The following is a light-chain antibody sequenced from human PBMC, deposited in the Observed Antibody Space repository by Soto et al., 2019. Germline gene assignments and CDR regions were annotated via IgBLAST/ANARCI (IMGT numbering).Light chain of an antibody. CDR3: QQYGSSYPGYT. J-gene: IGKJ2*01. CDR1: QSVSSSY. CDR2: GAS. Sequence: EIVLTQSPGTLSLSPGERATLSCRASQSVSSSYLAWYQQKPGQAPRLLIYGASSRATGIPDRFSGSGSGTDFTLTISRLEPEDFAVYYCQQYGSSYPGYTFGQGTKLEIK. V-gene: IGKV3-20*01.